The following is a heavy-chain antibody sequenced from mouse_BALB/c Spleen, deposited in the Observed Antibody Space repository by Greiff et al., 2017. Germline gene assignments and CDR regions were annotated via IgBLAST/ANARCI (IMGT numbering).Heavy chain of an antibody. D-gene: IGHD1-1*01. CDR1: GFTFSSYA. CDR2: ISSGGST. CDR3: ARTVVATDAMDY. V-gene: IGHV5-6-5*01. J-gene: IGHJ4*01. Sequence: EVQRVESGGGLVKPGGSLKLSCAASGFTFSSYAMSWVRQTPEKRLEWVASISSGGSTYYPDSVKGRFTISRDNARNILYLQMSSLRSEDTAMYYCARTVVATDAMDYWGQGTSVTVSS.